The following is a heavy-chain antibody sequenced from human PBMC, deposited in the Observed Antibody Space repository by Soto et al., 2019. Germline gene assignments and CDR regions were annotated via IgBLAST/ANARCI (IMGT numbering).Heavy chain of an antibody. CDR2: IKQDGSSI. Sequence: GGSLRLSCAASGFTFSSYWMSWVRQAPGKGLEWVANIKQDGSSIAYADSVKGRFTISRDNAKNTLYLQMNSLRAEDTAVYYCARNSEHLFDYWGQGALVTVSS. CDR3: ARNSEHLFDY. V-gene: IGHV3-7*02. J-gene: IGHJ4*02. CDR1: GFTFSSYW.